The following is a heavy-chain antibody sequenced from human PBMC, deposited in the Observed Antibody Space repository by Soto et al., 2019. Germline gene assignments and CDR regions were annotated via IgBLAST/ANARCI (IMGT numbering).Heavy chain of an antibody. D-gene: IGHD3-10*01. Sequence: ASVKVSCKASGYTFTSYGISWVRQAPGQGLEWMGWISAYNGNTNYEQKLQGRVTTTTDTSTSTAYMELRSLRSDDTAVYYCARRILWSGRITMVRGAINYFDYWGQGTLVTVSS. CDR3: ARRILWSGRITMVRGAINYFDY. CDR2: ISAYNGNT. CDR1: GYTFTSYG. V-gene: IGHV1-18*04. J-gene: IGHJ4*02.